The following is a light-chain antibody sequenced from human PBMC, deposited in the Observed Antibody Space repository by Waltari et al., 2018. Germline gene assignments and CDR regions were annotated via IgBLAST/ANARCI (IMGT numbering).Light chain of an antibody. CDR3: QHYYNIPRT. J-gene: IGKJ1*01. V-gene: IGKV1-NL1*01. CDR2: GAS. Sequence: DIQMTQSPSSLSASVGDRVTIPCRARQAIRESLAWYQQKPGKAPKLLLYGASRLDSGVPFRFSGSGSGTDFTLTITSLRPEDFATYYCQHYYNIPRTFGQGTKVEVK. CDR1: QAIRES.